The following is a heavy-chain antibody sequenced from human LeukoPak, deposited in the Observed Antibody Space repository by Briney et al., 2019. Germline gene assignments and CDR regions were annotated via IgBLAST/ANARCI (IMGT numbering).Heavy chain of an antibody. CDR1: GGSISSGGYS. D-gene: IGHD1-26*01. CDR2: IYHSGST. J-gene: IGHJ4*02. Sequence: SETLSLTCAVSGGSISSGGYSWSWIRQPPGKGLEWIGYIYHSGSTYYNPSLKSRVTISVDRSKNQFSLKLSSVTAADTAVYYCARGLVVGATRGGDYWGQGTLVTVSS. V-gene: IGHV4-30-2*01. CDR3: ARGLVVGATRGGDY.